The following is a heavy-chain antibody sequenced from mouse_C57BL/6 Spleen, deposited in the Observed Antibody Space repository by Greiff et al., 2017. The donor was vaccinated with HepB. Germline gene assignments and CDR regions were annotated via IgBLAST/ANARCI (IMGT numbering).Heavy chain of an antibody. CDR2: INPSSGYT. J-gene: IGHJ2*01. CDR1: GYTFTSYW. Sequence: VKLMESGAELAKPGASVKLSCKASGYTFTSYWMHWVKQRPGQGLEWIGYINPSSGYTKYTQKFKDKATLTADKASSTAYMQMSSLTYEDSAVYYCARSHYCGSFYFDDWGQGTTLTVSS. V-gene: IGHV1-7*01. CDR3: ARSHYCGSFYFDD. D-gene: IGHD1-1*01.